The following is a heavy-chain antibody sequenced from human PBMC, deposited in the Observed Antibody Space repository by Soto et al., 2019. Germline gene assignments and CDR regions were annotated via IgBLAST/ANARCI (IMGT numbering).Heavy chain of an antibody. V-gene: IGHV3-64*01. CDR2: ISSNGGST. D-gene: IGHD3-9*01. CDR1: GFTFSDYA. J-gene: IGHJ6*02. Sequence: GGSLRLSCVASGFTFSDYAMHWVRQAPGKGLEYVSAISSNGGSTFHANSVKGRFTISRDNSKNTLYLQMGSLRAEDMAVYYCARLGGLRYFDWLSAGDYYYGMDVWGQGTTVTVSS. CDR3: ARLGGLRYFDWLSAGDYYYGMDV.